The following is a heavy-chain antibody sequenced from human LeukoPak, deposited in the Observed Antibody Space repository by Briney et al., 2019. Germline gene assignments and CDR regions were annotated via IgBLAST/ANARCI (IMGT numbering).Heavy chain of an antibody. Sequence: SETLSLTCTVSGGSISSYYWGWIRQPPGKGLEWIGSIYYSGSTYYNPSLKSRVTISVDTSKNQFSLKLSSVTAADTAVYYCARLPIVVVTAPFDYWGQGTLVTVSS. V-gene: IGHV4-39*01. CDR3: ARLPIVVVTAPFDY. J-gene: IGHJ4*02. CDR2: IYYSGST. CDR1: GGSISSYY. D-gene: IGHD2-21*02.